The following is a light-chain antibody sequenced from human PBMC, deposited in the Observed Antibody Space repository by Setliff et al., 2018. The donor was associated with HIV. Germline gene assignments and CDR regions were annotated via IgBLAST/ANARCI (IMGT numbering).Light chain of an antibody. CDR3: CSYAGSSTLGV. CDR1: SSDVGSYNL. V-gene: IGLV2-23*02. CDR2: EVS. J-gene: IGLJ1*01. Sequence: QSVLTQPASVSGSPGQSITISCTGTSSDVGSYNLVSWYQQHPGKAPKLMIYEVSKRPSGVSNRFSGSKSGNTASLTISGLQAEDEADYYCCSYAGSSTLGVFGTGTKVTV.